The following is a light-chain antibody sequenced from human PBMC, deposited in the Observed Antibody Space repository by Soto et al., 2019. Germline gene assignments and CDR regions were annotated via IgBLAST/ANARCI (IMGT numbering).Light chain of an antibody. CDR1: QSVYTT. CDR2: GAS. V-gene: IGKV3-15*01. Sequence: ELVMTQSPATLSVSPGERATLSCRASQSVYTTLAWYQQKPGQAPRLLIYGASTRATGIPARFSGTGSATEFTLIISSLQSEDSAVYYCQQYNKWPLTFGGGTKVEI. CDR3: QQYNKWPLT. J-gene: IGKJ4*01.